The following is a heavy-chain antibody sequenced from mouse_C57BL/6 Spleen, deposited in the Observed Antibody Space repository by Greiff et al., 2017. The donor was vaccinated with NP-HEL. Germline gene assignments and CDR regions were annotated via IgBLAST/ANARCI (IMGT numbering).Heavy chain of an antibody. J-gene: IGHJ1*03. CDR1: GYSITSGYY. D-gene: IGHD1-1*01. Sequence: EVHLVESGPGLVKPSQSLSLTCSVTGYSITSGYYWNWIRQFPGNKLEWMGYISYDGSNNYNPSLKNRISITRDTSKNQFFLKLNSVTTEDTATYYCAREGTTVVAEDWYFDVWGTGTTVTVSS. CDR3: AREGTTVVAEDWYFDV. CDR2: ISYDGSN. V-gene: IGHV3-6*01.